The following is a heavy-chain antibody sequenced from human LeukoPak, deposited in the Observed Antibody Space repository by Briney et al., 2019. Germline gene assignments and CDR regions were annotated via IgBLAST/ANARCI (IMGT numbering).Heavy chain of an antibody. D-gene: IGHD2-2*01. CDR3: ARGLKIVVPAAMGRDYYYYYMDV. CDR1: GYTFTVYY. V-gene: IGHV1-2*02. J-gene: IGHJ6*03. CDR2: INPNSGGT. Sequence: ASVKVSCKASGYTFTVYYMNWVRQAPGQGLEWMGWINPNSGGTNYAQKFQGRVTMTRDTSISTAYMELSRLRSDDTAVYYCARGLKIVVPAAMGRDYYYYYMDVWGKGTPVTVSS.